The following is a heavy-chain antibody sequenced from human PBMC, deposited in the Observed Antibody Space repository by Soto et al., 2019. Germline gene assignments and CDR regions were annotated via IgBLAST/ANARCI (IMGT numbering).Heavy chain of an antibody. CDR3: ARVRVIRGVIPSHFGL. CDR1: GGTFNSYG. J-gene: IGHJ4*02. V-gene: IGHV1-69*06. Sequence: QAHLAQSGAEVKKPGSSVTVSCKASGGTFNSYGISWVRQAPGQGLDWMGVIIPLYGTVNYAQKFQGRVSITADKSTSTAYMDLNRLRSDDTAVYYCARVRVIRGVIPSHFGLWGQGNQVTVSS. D-gene: IGHD3-10*01. CDR2: IIPLYGTV.